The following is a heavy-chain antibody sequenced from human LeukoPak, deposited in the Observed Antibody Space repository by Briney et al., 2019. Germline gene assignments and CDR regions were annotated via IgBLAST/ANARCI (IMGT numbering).Heavy chain of an antibody. Sequence: RRASVTVSCKASGYTFTGYYMHWVRQAPGQGLEGMGWINPNSGGTNYAQKFQGRVTMTRDTSISTAYMELNRLRSDDTAVYYCARGVDFDWLSEGFDYWGQGTLVTVSS. CDR3: ARGVDFDWLSEGFDY. J-gene: IGHJ4*02. V-gene: IGHV1-2*02. CDR1: GYTFTGYY. CDR2: INPNSGGT. D-gene: IGHD3-9*01.